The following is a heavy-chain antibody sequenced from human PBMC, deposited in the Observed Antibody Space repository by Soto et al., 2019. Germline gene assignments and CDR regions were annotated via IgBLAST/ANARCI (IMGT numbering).Heavy chain of an antibody. V-gene: IGHV1-2*02. CDR1: GYTFTGYY. J-gene: IGHJ6*02. Sequence: ASVKVSCKASGYTFTGYYMHWVRQAPGQGLEWMGWINPNSGGTNYAQKFQGRVTMTRDTSISTAYMELSRLRSDDTAVYHCARVDNPPYYYYGMDLWGQGTTVTVSS. CDR2: INPNSGGT. D-gene: IGHD1-1*01. CDR3: ARVDNPPYYYYGMDL.